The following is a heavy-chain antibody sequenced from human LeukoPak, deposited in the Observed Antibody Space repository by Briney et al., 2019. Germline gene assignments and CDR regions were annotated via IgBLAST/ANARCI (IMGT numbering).Heavy chain of an antibody. Sequence: ASVKVSCKASGYTFTSYYMHWVRQAPGQGLEWMGIINPRGSSTNYAQKLQGRVTMTRDTSTSTFYMELSSLISEDTAVYYCARGDILTGVFDYWGQGTLVTVSS. V-gene: IGHV1-46*01. CDR1: GYTFTSYY. D-gene: IGHD3-9*01. CDR3: ARGDILTGVFDY. CDR2: INPRGSST. J-gene: IGHJ4*02.